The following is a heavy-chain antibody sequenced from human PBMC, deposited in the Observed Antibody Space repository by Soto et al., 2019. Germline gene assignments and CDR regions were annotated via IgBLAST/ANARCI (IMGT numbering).Heavy chain of an antibody. Sequence: HPGGSLRLSCAVSGLTFSSYSMNWVRQAPGKGLEWVSYISSGGTTIYYADSVKGRFTISRDNAKNSLYLQMNSLRGEDTALYYCASSWDYWGQGTLVTRLL. V-gene: IGHV3-48*01. D-gene: IGHD6-13*01. CDR3: ASSWDY. J-gene: IGHJ4*02. CDR2: ISSGGTTI. CDR1: GLTFSSYS.